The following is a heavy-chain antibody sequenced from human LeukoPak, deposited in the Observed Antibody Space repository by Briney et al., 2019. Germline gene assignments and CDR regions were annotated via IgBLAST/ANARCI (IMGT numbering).Heavy chain of an antibody. V-gene: IGHV3-48*04. J-gene: IGHJ4*02. D-gene: IGHD3-10*01. CDR2: ISSSSSTI. Sequence: GGSLRLSCAASGFTFSSYSMNWVRQAPGKGLEWVSYISSSSSTIYYADSVKGRFTISRDNAKNSLYLQINSLKASDTAMYYCARSSGAYYFDYWGQGTLVTVSS. CDR3: ARSSGAYYFDY. CDR1: GFTFSSYS.